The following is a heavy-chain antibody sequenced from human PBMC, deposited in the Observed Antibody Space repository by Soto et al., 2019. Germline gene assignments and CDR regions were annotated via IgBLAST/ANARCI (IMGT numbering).Heavy chain of an antibody. V-gene: IGHV3-48*01. Sequence: GGSLRLSCAASGFTFSSYSMNWVRQAPGKGLEWVSYISSSSSTIYYADSVKGRFTISRDNAKNSLYLQMNSLRAEDTAVYYCARVIDYYGSGSYYRGVFVYYYYYMDVWGKGTTVTVSS. CDR1: GFTFSSYS. CDR3: ARVIDYYGSGSYYRGVFVYYYYYMDV. J-gene: IGHJ6*03. D-gene: IGHD3-10*01. CDR2: ISSSSSTI.